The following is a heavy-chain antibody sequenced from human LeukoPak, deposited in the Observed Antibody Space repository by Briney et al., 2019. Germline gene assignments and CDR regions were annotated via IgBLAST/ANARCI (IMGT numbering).Heavy chain of an antibody. CDR3: ARLTYSSGFDC. CDR1: GGSISSSSYY. Sequence: PSETLSLTCTVSGGSISSSSYYWGWIRQPPGKGLEWIGSIYYSGSTYYNPSLKSRVTISVDTSKNQFSLKLSSVTAADTAVYYCARLTYSSGFDCWGQGTLVTVSS. D-gene: IGHD6-19*01. J-gene: IGHJ4*02. V-gene: IGHV4-39*01. CDR2: IYYSGST.